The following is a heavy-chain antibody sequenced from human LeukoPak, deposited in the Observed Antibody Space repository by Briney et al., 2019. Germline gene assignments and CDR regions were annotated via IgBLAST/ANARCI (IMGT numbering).Heavy chain of an antibody. CDR2: IVVGSGNT. V-gene: IGHV1-58*01. Sequence: SVKVSCKASGFTFTSPAVQWVRQARGQRLEWIGWIVVGSGNTNYAQKFQERVTITRDMSTSTAYMELSSLRSEDTAVYYCAREAADAFDIWGQGTMVTVSS. J-gene: IGHJ3*02. CDR3: AREAADAFDI. CDR1: GFTFTSPA. D-gene: IGHD6-13*01.